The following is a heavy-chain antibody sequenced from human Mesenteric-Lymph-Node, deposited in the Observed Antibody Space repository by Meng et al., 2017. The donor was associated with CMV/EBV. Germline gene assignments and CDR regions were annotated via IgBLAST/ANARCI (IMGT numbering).Heavy chain of an antibody. CDR2: IYGTGIT. CDR3: AKSRSSTPGIVDD. CDR1: GVSVHSGAYL. Sequence: QVLQEGWGPGQVKPSGNLSPTGIVSGVSVHSGAYLWRWIRQSPGKRLEWIGYIYGTGITLYNPSLKSRVTIFLETSKNQFSLKLNSVTTADTAVYYCAKSRSSTPGIVDDWGQGTLVTVSS. D-gene: IGHD2/OR15-2a*01. J-gene: IGHJ4*02. V-gene: IGHV4-61*08.